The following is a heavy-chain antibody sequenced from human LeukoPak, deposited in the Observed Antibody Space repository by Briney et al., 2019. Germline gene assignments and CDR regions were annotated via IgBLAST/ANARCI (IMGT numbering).Heavy chain of an antibody. CDR1: GYTFTSYA. CDR2: INAGNGNT. CDR3: ASETGYCSGGSCYNWFDP. J-gene: IGHJ5*02. D-gene: IGHD2-15*01. Sequence: ASVKVSCKASGYTFTSYAMHWVRQAPGQRLEWMGWINAGNGNTKYSQEFQGRVTITRDTSASTAYMELSSLGSEDMAVYYCASETGYCSGGSCYNWFDPWGQGTLVTVSS. V-gene: IGHV1-3*03.